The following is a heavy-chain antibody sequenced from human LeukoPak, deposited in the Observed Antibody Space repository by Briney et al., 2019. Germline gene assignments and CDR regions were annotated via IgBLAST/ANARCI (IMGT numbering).Heavy chain of an antibody. CDR1: GYTFTSYD. Sequence: ASVKVSCKASGYTFTSYDINWVRQATGQGLEWMGWMNPNSGNTGYAQKFQGRVTMTRNTSISTAYVELSSLRSEDTAVYYCARGIRGITIFAVVISYYFDYWGQGTLVTVSS. CDR3: ARGIRGITIFAVVISYYFDY. V-gene: IGHV1-8*01. CDR2: MNPNSGNT. J-gene: IGHJ4*02. D-gene: IGHD3-3*01.